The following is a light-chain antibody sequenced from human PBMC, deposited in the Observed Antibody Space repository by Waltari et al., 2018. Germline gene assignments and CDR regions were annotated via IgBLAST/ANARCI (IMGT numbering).Light chain of an antibody. Sequence: EIVMTQSPATLSVSPGERATLSCRASQSISSNLAWYQQKPGQAPRPLIYGSSTRATGIPTRFIGSGSGTEFTLTISSLQSEDFAVYYCQQYNNWPPDTFGPGTKVDIK. CDR2: GSS. V-gene: IGKV3-15*01. CDR3: QQYNNWPPDT. CDR1: QSISSN. J-gene: IGKJ3*01.